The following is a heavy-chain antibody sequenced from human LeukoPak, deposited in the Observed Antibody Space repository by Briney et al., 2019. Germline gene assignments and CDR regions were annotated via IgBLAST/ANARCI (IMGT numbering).Heavy chain of an antibody. D-gene: IGHD3-16*02. V-gene: IGHV4-39*01. J-gene: IGHJ5*01. CDR3: ARALGNYRHHNWFDS. Sequence: PSETLSLTCTVSGGSISSSSYYWGWIRQPPGKGLEWIGSIYYSGSTYYNPSLKSRVTISVDTSKNQFSLKLNSVTATDTAVYYCARALGNYRHHNWFDSWGQGILVTVSA. CDR1: GGSISSSSYY. CDR2: IYYSGST.